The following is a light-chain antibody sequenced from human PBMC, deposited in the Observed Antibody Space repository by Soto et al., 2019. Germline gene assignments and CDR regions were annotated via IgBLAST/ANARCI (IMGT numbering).Light chain of an antibody. J-gene: IGLJ2*01. V-gene: IGLV2-18*01. CDR3: SLWTGSSVV. CDR2: DVT. CDR1: SSDVRSSNR. Sequence: QSALTQPPSVSGSPGQSVTISCTGTSSDVRSSNRVSWYQQPPDTAPKLMISDVTNRPSGVPDRFSGSKSGNAASLTISGLQAEDEAAYYCSLWTGSSVVFGGGTQLTVL.